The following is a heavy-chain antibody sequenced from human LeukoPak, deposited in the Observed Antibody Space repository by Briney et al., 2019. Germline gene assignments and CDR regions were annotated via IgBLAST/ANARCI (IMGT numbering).Heavy chain of an antibody. J-gene: IGHJ6*02. CDR1: GYSFTSYW. Sequence: GESLQIFCKGSGYSFTSYWIGWVRQMPGKGLEGRVVIYPSDPDTRYSPSFQGQVTISADKSISTAYLQWSRLKASDTAMYYCAKHERTGYSSGHYYNYGMDVWGQGTTVTVSS. CDR2: IYPSDPDT. V-gene: IGHV5-51*01. D-gene: IGHD6-19*01. CDR3: AKHERTGYSSGHYYNYGMDV.